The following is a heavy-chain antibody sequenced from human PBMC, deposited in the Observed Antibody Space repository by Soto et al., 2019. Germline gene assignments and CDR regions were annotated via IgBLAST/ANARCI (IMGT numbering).Heavy chain of an antibody. V-gene: IGHV4-39*01. Sequence: QLQLQESGPGLVKPSETLSLTCTVSGGSISSSSYYWGWIRQPPGKGREWIGSIYYSGSTYYNPSLKVRVTISVDTSKNQFSLKLSSVTAADTAVYYCARRPVVGEPIDYWGQGTLVTVSS. CDR1: GGSISSSSYY. CDR2: IYYSGST. J-gene: IGHJ4*02. CDR3: ARRPVVGEPIDY. D-gene: IGHD3-10*01.